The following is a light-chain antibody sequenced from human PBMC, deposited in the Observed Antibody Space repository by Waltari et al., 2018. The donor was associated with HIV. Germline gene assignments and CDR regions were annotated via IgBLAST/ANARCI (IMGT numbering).Light chain of an antibody. CDR3: HQYNKWPRGT. V-gene: IGKV3-15*01. CDR2: GAS. CDR1: QSVGSY. J-gene: IGKJ4*01. Sequence: VMTQSPATVSVSPGGRATLSCRASQSVGSYLAWYQPKHGQAPRLLIYGASTRATGIPTRFSGSGSGTEFTLTISSLKSEDFAVYYCHQYNKWPRGTFGGGTKVEV.